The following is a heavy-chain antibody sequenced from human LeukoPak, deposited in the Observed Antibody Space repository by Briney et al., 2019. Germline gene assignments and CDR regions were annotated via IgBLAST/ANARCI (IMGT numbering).Heavy chain of an antibody. CDR2: INHSGST. V-gene: IGHV4-34*01. J-gene: IGHJ4*02. CDR3: ARDLAVAGKGS. D-gene: IGHD6-19*01. CDR1: GGSFSGYY. Sequence: SETLSLTCAVYGGSFSGYYWSWLRQPPGKGLEWIGEINHSGSTNYNPSLKSRVTISVDTSKNQFSLKLSSVTAADTAVYYCARDLAVAGKGSWGQGTLVTVSS.